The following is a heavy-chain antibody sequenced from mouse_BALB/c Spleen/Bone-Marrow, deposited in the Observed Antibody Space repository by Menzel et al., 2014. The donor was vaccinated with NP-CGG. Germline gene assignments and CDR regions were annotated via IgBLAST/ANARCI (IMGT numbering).Heavy chain of an antibody. J-gene: IGHJ3*01. CDR2: ITSGDSYT. Sequence: EVKLMESGGGLVKPGGSLKLSCAASGFPFSNYDMSWVRQTPEKRLEWVATITSGDSYTYYPDSVKGRFTISRDNARNTLYLQMSSLRSEDTALYYCARQDGYDGTWFAYWGQGTLVTVSA. V-gene: IGHV5-9*02. D-gene: IGHD2-2*01. CDR3: ARQDGYDGTWFAY. CDR1: GFPFSNYD.